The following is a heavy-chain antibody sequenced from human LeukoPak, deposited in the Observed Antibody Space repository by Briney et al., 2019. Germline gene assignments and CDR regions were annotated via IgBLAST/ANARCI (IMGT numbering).Heavy chain of an antibody. CDR3: ARDSKEALDWFDP. CDR2: INPNSGGT. Sequence: EASVKVSCKASGYTFTGYYMHWVRQAPGQGLEWMGWINPNSGGTNYAQKFQGRVTMTRDTSISTAYMELSRLRSDDTAVYYCARDSKEALDWFDPWGQGTLVTVSS. CDR1: GYTFTGYY. J-gene: IGHJ5*02. V-gene: IGHV1-2*02.